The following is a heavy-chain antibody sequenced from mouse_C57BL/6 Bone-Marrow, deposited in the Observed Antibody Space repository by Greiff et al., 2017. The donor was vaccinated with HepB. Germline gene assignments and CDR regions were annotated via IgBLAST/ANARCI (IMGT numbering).Heavy chain of an antibody. D-gene: IGHD3-3*01. CDR3: ARSGTALVAMDY. J-gene: IGHJ4*01. Sequence: QVQLQQSGPELVKPGASVKISCKASGYAFSSSWMNWVKQRPGKGLEWIGRIYPGDGDTNYNGKFKGKATLTADKSSSTAYMQLSSLTSEDSAVYFCARSGTALVAMDYWGQVTSVTVSS. CDR2: IYPGDGDT. V-gene: IGHV1-82*01. CDR1: GYAFSSSW.